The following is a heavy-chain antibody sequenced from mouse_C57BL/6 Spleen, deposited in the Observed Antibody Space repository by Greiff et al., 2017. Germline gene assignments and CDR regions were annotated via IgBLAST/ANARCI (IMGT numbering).Heavy chain of an antibody. CDR1: GFTFSNYW. CDR3: TVRDYAMDY. Sequence: EVKLEESGGGLVQPGGSMKLSCVASGFTFSNYWMNWVRQSPEKGLEWVAQIRLKSDNYATDYAESVKGMFTISRDDSKSSVYLQMNNLRAEDTGIYYCTVRDYAMDYWGQGTSVTVSS. CDR2: IRLKSDNYAT. D-gene: IGHD2-13*01. V-gene: IGHV6-3*01. J-gene: IGHJ4*01.